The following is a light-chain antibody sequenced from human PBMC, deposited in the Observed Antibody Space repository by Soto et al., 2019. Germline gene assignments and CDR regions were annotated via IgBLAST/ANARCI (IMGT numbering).Light chain of an antibody. CDR2: KAS. J-gene: IGKJ1*01. CDR1: QSISGW. CDR3: QQYDSYSPWS. V-gene: IGKV1-5*03. Sequence: DIQMTQSPSTLSASVGDRVTITCRASQSISGWLAWYQQKPGKAPKLLIYKASSLESGVPSRFSGSGSGTEFSLTTSSLQPADFATYYCQQYDSYSPWSFGQGTKVEIK.